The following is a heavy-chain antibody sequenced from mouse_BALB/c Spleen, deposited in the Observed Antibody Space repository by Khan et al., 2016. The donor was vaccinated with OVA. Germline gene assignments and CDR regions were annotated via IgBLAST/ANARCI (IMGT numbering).Heavy chain of an antibody. CDR1: GYSITSGYY. Sequence: EVQLVESGPGLVKPSQSLSLTCSVTGYSITSGYYWNWIRQFPGNTLEWMGYINYGGNINYNPSLKNRISITRDTSKNQFFLRLISVTTEDSATYYCTRGGRWFDYWGQGTLVTVSA. CDR3: TRGGRWFDY. V-gene: IGHV3-6*02. CDR2: INYGGNI. J-gene: IGHJ3*01.